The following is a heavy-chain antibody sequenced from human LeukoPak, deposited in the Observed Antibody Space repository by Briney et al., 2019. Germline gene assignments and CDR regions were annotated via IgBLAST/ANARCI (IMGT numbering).Heavy chain of an antibody. J-gene: IGHJ5*02. CDR1: GGSISSYY. Sequence: SETLSLTCTVSGGSISSYYWSWIRQPQGKGLEWIGYIYYSGSTNYNPSLKSRVTISVDTSKNQFSLKLSSVTAADTAVYYCARGFGYCSGGSCYGRNVWFDPWGQGTLVTVSS. CDR2: IYYSGST. D-gene: IGHD2-15*01. V-gene: IGHV4-59*01. CDR3: ARGFGYCSGGSCYGRNVWFDP.